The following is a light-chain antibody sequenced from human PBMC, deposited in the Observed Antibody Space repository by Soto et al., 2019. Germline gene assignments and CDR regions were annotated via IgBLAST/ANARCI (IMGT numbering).Light chain of an antibody. V-gene: IGKV3-15*01. Sequence: EIVLTQSPATLSVSQAKRVPLSXXASQSVDITLAWYQQKPGQAPRLXIYGASTRATDMPGRFSGRGAGAEFTLTISSLQSEDFAVYYCQQYRSWPRTFGQGTKVDIK. J-gene: IGKJ1*01. CDR1: QSVDIT. CDR3: QQYRSWPRT. CDR2: GAS.